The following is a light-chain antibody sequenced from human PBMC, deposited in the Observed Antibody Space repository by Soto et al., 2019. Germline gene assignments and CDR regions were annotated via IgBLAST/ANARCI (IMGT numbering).Light chain of an antibody. V-gene: IGLV2-14*01. CDR3: NSNTSGTTRA. CDR1: SSGIGD. Sequence: QSALTQPASVSGSPGQSITISCTGASSGIGDFSWYQQQPGKAPKLIIYDVSNRPSGVSNRFSGSKSGNTASLTISGLQADDEADYYCNSNTSGTTRAFGTGTKVTVL. CDR2: DVS. J-gene: IGLJ1*01.